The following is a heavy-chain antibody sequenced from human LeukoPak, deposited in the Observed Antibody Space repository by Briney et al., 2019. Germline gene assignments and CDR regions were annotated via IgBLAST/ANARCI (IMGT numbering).Heavy chain of an antibody. Sequence: GESLKISCKGSGYSFTSYWIGWVRQMPGKGLEWMGIIYPGDSDTRYSPSFQGQVTISADKSISTAYLQWSSLKASDTAMYYCARHLTPGILHLRNSITPGAFDIWGQGTMVTVSS. CDR1: GYSFTSYW. CDR2: IYPGDSDT. V-gene: IGHV5-51*01. CDR3: ARHLTPGILHLRNSITPGAFDI. J-gene: IGHJ3*02. D-gene: IGHD2/OR15-2a*01.